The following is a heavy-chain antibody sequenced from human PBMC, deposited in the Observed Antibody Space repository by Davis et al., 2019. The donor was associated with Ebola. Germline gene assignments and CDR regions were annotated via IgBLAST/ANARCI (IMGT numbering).Heavy chain of an antibody. CDR1: GFTFSNYG. D-gene: IGHD1-26*01. V-gene: IGHV3-30*18. CDR2: ISDDGSNK. J-gene: IGHJ4*02. Sequence: GESLKISCAASGFTFSNYGMNWVRQAPGKGLEWVAVISDDGSNKYYADSVKGRFTISRDNSKNTLYLQMNSLRAEDTAVYYCAKDSVGATPYFDYWGQGTLVTVSS. CDR3: AKDSVGATPYFDY.